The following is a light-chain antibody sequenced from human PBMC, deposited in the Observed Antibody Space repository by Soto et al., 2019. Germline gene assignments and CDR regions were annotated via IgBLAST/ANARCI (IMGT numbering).Light chain of an antibody. CDR3: QQRSNWPPIT. J-gene: IGKJ5*01. CDR2: DAS. CDR1: QSVKTF. Sequence: EIVLTQSPATLSLSPGDRATLSCRASQSVKTFLVWYQQRPGQAPRLLIHDASHRAAGIPARFSGSGFGTDFTLTISSLEPEDAAVYYCQQRSNWPPITFGQGTQLEIK. V-gene: IGKV3-11*01.